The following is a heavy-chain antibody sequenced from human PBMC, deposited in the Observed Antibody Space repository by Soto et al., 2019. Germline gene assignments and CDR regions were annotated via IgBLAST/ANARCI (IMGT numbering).Heavy chain of an antibody. CDR1: GDSVSSNSAA. CDR2: TFYRSQWYT. D-gene: IGHD6-13*01. CDR3: ARDAAGLGVDV. J-gene: IGHJ6*02. Sequence: PSQTLSLTCDISGDSVSSNSAAWNWIRQSPSRGLEWLGRTFYRSQWYTEYSASMRSRITINPDTSTSQFSLQLNAVTPEDTAVDYCARDAAGLGVDVWGQGTTVTVAS. V-gene: IGHV6-1*01.